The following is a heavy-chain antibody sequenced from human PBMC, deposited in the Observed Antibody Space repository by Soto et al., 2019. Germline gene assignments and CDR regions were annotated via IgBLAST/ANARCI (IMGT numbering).Heavy chain of an antibody. V-gene: IGHV3-11*01. CDR1: GFTFSDYY. J-gene: IGHJ6*02. CDR3: VRDKTPPYFYYGMEV. Sequence: PWGSLRLSCAASGFTFSDYYMSWVRQAPWKWLEWISYISNSGSTTYYVESVKFRFTISRDKSKSSLFLQMNSLRAQDTAVYYSVRDKTPPYFYYGMEVGGQGTTVTVS. CDR2: ISNSGSTT.